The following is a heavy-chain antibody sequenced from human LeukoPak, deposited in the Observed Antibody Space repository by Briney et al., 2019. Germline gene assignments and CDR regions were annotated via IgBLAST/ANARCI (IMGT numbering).Heavy chain of an antibody. CDR3: AKDWSKYSSGWYWYFDY. J-gene: IGHJ4*02. V-gene: IGHV3-30*18. D-gene: IGHD6-19*01. CDR2: ISYDGSNK. Sequence: PGGSLRLSCAASGFTFSSYGMPWVRQAPGKGLEWVAVISYDGSNKYYADSVKGRFTISRDNSKNTLYLQMNSLRAEDTAVYYCAKDWSKYSSGWYWYFDYWGQGTLVTVSS. CDR1: GFTFSSYG.